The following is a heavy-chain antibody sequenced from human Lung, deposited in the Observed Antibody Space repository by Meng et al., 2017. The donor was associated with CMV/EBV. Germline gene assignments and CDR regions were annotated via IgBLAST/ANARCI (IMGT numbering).Heavy chain of an antibody. CDR1: GGAIRSSNW. Sequence: QVQLKRPGRGLVKPSGPLSPPCAGSGGAIRSSNWWIWVRQPPGKGLEWIGEIYHSGSTNYNPSLKSRVTISVDKSKNQFSLNLSSVTAADTAVYYCARVGQWLPIDYWGQGTLVTVSS. V-gene: IGHV4-4*02. J-gene: IGHJ4*02. CDR2: IYHSGST. D-gene: IGHD6-19*01. CDR3: ARVGQWLPIDY.